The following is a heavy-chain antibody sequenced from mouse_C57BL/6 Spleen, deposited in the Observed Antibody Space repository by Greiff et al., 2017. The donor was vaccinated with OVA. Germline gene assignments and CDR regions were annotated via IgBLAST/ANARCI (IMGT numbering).Heavy chain of an antibody. CDR1: GFTFSNYW. Sequence: DVMLVESGGGLVQPGGSMKLSCVASGFTFSNYWMTWVRQSPEMGLEWGAQIRLKSDNYATHYAEPVKGRFTSSREDSRSSVYLQMNSLRAEDTGIYYCTGWSLLAMDYWGQGTSVTVSS. J-gene: IGHJ4*01. V-gene: IGHV6-3*01. CDR3: TGWSLLAMDY. D-gene: IGHD1-1*02. CDR2: IRLKSDNYAT.